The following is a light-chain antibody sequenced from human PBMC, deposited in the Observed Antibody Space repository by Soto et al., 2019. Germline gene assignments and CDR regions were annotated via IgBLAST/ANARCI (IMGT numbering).Light chain of an antibody. Sequence: EVVLTQSPGTLSLSPGERATLSCRASERINNNYFAWYQQKPGQAPRLLIFGSSDRAAGIPDRFSGSGSGRDFTLTISRLEPEDFAVYYCQQYGNSPPYTFGQGTKLEIK. CDR3: QQYGNSPPYT. V-gene: IGKV3-20*01. CDR2: GSS. J-gene: IGKJ2*01. CDR1: ERINNNY.